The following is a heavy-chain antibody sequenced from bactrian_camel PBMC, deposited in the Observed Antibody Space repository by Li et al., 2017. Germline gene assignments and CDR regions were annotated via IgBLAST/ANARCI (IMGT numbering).Heavy chain of an antibody. CDR3: VADCELRYGHFDFEIGS. D-gene: IGHD1*01. CDR2: MYSGESST. CDR1: PYIGDY. Sequence: HVQLVESGGGSVQAGGSLRLSCAASPYIGDYMAWFRQAPGKEREGVAQMYSGESSTYYADSVKGRFTISHDNAKRTLYLQMNNLKPEDTAMYYCVADCELRYGHFDFEIGSRGQGTQVTVS. J-gene: IGHJ4*01. V-gene: IGHV3-3*01.